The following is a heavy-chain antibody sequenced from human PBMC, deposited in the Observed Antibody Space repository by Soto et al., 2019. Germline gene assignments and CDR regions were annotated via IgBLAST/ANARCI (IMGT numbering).Heavy chain of an antibody. J-gene: IGHJ4*02. CDR2: IYYTGRT. V-gene: IGHV4-30-4*01. CDR3: ARDSWSGYYSGPAVYYFDY. CDR1: GGSISSDDYY. Sequence: SETLSLTCSVSGGSISSDDYYWTWIRQPPGEGLEWIGYIYYTGRTSSTPSLESRVTISIDTSKNQFSLKLSSVSAADTAVYYCARDSWSGYYSGPAVYYFDYWGQGTLVTVSS. D-gene: IGHD3-3*01.